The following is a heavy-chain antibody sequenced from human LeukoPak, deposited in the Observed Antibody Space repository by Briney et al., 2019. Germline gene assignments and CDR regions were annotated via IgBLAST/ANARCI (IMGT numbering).Heavy chain of an antibody. CDR3: AKGYGESHFDP. J-gene: IGHJ5*02. V-gene: IGHV3-30*02. D-gene: IGHD5-18*01. Sequence: PGGSLRLSCSASGFTFRTYGMHWVRQAPGKGLEWVAFTRFDGSNQYYADPVKGRFTISRDNSNNTLSLQMNTLRGDDTAVYFCAKGYGESHFDPWGQGTLVTVSS. CDR1: GFTFRTYG. CDR2: TRFDGSNQ.